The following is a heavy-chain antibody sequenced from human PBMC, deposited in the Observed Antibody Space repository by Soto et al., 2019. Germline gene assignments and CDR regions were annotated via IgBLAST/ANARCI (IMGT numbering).Heavy chain of an antibody. CDR3: ASKEGLRFRGWGRGHWSYFDY. Sequence: KTSETLSLTCTVSGGSISSYYWIWIRQPAGKGLEWIGRIYTSGSTNYNPSLKSRVTMSVDTSKNQFSLKLSSVTAADTAVYYCASKEGLRFRGWGRGHWSYFDYWGQGTLVTVSS. V-gene: IGHV4-4*07. CDR2: IYTSGST. J-gene: IGHJ4*02. CDR1: GGSISSYY. D-gene: IGHD3-3*01.